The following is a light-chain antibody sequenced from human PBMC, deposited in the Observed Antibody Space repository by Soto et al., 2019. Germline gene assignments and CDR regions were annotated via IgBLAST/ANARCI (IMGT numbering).Light chain of an antibody. CDR2: GAS. CDR1: QGIGNA. CDR3: QQYISYPIT. V-gene: IGKV1-17*01. Sequence: EIPMTQSPSSRSASGGAGLTFCCRASQGIGNALGWYQQKPGKPPKVLIYGASNLQSGVPPRFSGSGSGTDFTLTINSLQPEDFATYYCQQYISYPITFGQGTRLEIK. J-gene: IGKJ5*01.